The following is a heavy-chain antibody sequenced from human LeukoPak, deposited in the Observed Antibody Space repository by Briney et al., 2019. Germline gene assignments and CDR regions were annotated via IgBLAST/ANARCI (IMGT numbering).Heavy chain of an antibody. Sequence: GGSLRLSCAASEFTFSSYEMNWVRQAPGKGLEWVSYISSSGSTIYYADSVKGRFTISRDDSQNTVYLQMDSLRAEDTAVYYCTTRLQHHFDYWGQGTQVTVSS. CDR1: EFTFSSYE. CDR2: ISSSGSTI. V-gene: IGHV3-48*03. J-gene: IGHJ4*02. D-gene: IGHD2-15*01. CDR3: TTRLQHHFDY.